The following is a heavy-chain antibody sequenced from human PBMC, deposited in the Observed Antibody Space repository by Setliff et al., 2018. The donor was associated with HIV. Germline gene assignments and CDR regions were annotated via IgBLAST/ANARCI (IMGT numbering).Heavy chain of an antibody. CDR2: INPSSGGT. CDR1: GYSFTSYG. CDR3: ARVFYYSAGSYSLDY. V-gene: IGHV1-2*06. Sequence: ASVKVSCKASGYSFTSYGISWVRQAPGQGLEWMGRINPSSGGTNYPQKFQGRVTMTRDTSISTAYMELSRLRFEDTAVYYCARVFYYSAGSYSLDYWGQETLVTVSS. D-gene: IGHD3-10*01. J-gene: IGHJ4*01.